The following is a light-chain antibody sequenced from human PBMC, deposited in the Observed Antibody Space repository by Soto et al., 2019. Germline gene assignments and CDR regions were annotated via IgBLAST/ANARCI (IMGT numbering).Light chain of an antibody. CDR2: AAS. CDR1: QSISNY. V-gene: IGKV1-39*01. J-gene: IGKJ1*01. Sequence: DIQMTQSPSSLSASVGDRVTIPCRASQSISNYLSWYQQIPGKAPKLLIYAASTLRSGVSSRFSGSGSGTDFTLTISSLQPEDFATYYCQQSYSTPWTFGQVTKVEIK. CDR3: QQSYSTPWT.